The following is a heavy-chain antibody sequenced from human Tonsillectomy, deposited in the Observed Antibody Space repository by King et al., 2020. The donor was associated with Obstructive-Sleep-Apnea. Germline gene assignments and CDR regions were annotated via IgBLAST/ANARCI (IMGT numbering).Heavy chain of an antibody. Sequence: VQLQESGPGLGKPSETLSLTCTVSGGSLSSFYWNWIRQPPGKGLEWIGYIYFSGSTNYNPSLTSRVTISVDTSKNQFSLKLSSVTAADTAVYYCARGVVATIFDYWGQGTLVTVSS. CDR3: ARGVVATIFDY. CDR2: IYFSGST. D-gene: IGHD5-12*01. V-gene: IGHV4-59*01. CDR1: GGSLSSFY. J-gene: IGHJ4*02.